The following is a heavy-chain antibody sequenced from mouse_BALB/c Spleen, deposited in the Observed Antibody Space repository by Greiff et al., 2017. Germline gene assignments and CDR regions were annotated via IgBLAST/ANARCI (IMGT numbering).Heavy chain of an antibody. CDR1: GYSFTSGYF. V-gene: IGHV3-6*02. CDR3: ARGDYRYLFDY. D-gene: IGHD2-14*01. CDR2: ISYDGSN. Sequence: EVQRVESGPGLVKPSQSLSLTCSVTGYSFTSGYFWTWIRQFPRTQLGWVGYISYDGSNNYNPSLKNQISITRDTSKNQFFLKLNAVTTEDTATYYCARGDYRYLFDYWGQGTTLTVSS. J-gene: IGHJ2*01.